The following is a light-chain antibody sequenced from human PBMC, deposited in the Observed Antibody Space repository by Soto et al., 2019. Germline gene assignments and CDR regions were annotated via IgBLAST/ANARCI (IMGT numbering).Light chain of an antibody. CDR2: SES. Sequence: EVVLTQSPGTLSLSPGERATLSCRASQSVSNNYLAWYQQKPGQPPRLLIYSESSRATGIPDRFSGSASGTDFTLTISRLGPEEFAGYYCQQYGRLPYTFGQGTKLESK. V-gene: IGKV3-20*01. CDR3: QQYGRLPYT. J-gene: IGKJ2*01. CDR1: QSVSNNY.